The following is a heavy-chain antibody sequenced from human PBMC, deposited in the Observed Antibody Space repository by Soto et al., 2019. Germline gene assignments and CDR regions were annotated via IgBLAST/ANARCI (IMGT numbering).Heavy chain of an antibody. V-gene: IGHV4-31*03. D-gene: IGHD4-17*01. CDR1: GGSISSGGYY. Sequence: QVQLQESGPGLVKPSQTLSLTCTVSGGSISSGGYYWSWIRQHPGKGLEWIGYIYYSGSTYYNPSLKSRVTISVDTSKNQFSLKLSSVTDADTAVYYCARGTTVAPNWFDPWGQGTLVTVSS. J-gene: IGHJ5*02. CDR2: IYYSGST. CDR3: ARGTTVAPNWFDP.